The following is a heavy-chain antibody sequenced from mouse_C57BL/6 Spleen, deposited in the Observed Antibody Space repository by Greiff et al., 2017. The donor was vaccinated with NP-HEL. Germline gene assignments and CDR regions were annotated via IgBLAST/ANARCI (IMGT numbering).Heavy chain of an antibody. CDR2: INPSNGGT. CDR3: ARSWTCDSYLYAMDY. J-gene: IGHJ4*01. Sequence: QVQLQQPGTELVKPGASVKLSCKASGYTFTSYWMHWVKQRPGQGLEWIGNINPSNGGTNYNEKFKSKATLTVDKSSSTAYMQLSSLTSEDSAVYYCARSWTCDSYLYAMDYWGQGTSVTVSS. D-gene: IGHD2-12*01. CDR1: GYTFTSYW. V-gene: IGHV1-53*01.